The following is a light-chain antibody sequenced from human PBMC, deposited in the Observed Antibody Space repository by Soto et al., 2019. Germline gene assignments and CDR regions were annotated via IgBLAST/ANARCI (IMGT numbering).Light chain of an antibody. V-gene: IGKV1-33*01. Sequence: DIQMTQSPSSLSASVGDRVTITCQASQDISNYLNWYQKKPGKAPKLLIYDASNLETGVTSRFSGSGSGTDVTFIISSMQPEDIATYYCQQYDDLPPSLGQGTKLEIK. CDR1: QDISNY. J-gene: IGKJ2*01. CDR3: QQYDDLPPS. CDR2: DAS.